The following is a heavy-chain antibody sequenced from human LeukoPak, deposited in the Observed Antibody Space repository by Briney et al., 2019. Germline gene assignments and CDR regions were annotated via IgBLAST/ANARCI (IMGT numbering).Heavy chain of an antibody. J-gene: IGHJ3*02. CDR3: ARLENTAMVTGAFDI. CDR2: IYYSGST. V-gene: IGHV4-39*01. D-gene: IGHD5-18*01. CDR1: GGSISSSSYY. Sequence: RASETLSLTCTVSGGSISSSSYYWAWIRQPPGKGLEWIGGIYYSGSTYYNPSLKSRVTISVDTSKNQFSLKLTSVTAADTAVYYCARLENTAMVTGAFDIWGQGTMVTVSS.